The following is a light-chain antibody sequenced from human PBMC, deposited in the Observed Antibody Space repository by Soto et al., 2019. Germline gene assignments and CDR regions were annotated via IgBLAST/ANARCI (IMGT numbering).Light chain of an antibody. Sequence: SALTQPASVSGSPGQSITISCTGTSSDVGAYNYVSWFQQHPGKAPTLIISEVSNRPSGVSNRFSGSKSGNAASLTISGLQAEDEADYFCFSFTTDWTHVFGNGTKVTV. CDR2: EVS. CDR1: SSDVGAYNY. CDR3: FSFTTDWTHV. V-gene: IGLV2-14*01. J-gene: IGLJ1*01.